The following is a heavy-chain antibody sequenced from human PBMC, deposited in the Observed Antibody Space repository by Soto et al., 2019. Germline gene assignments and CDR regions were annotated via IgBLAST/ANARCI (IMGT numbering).Heavy chain of an antibody. CDR1: GGTFDNFI. CDR2: IVTMLGTP. V-gene: IGHV1-69*01. CDR3: ARNGTYSSSLSQYSGMDV. D-gene: IGHD1-26*01. Sequence: QVQLVQSGAEVKEPGSSVRVSCKASGGTFDNFIMNWVRQTPGQGLEWMGGIVTMLGTPTYAEKFKGRVTISATGSTSTMYTEVTSVRSEDTAIYYCARNGTYSSSLSQYSGMDVWGQGTTVTVSS. J-gene: IGHJ6*02.